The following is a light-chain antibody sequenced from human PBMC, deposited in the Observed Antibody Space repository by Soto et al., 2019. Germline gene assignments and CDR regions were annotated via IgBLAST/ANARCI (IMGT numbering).Light chain of an antibody. Sequence: EIVMTQSPATLSVSPGERATLSCRASQSVSSNLAWYQQKPGQAPRLLIYGASNRATGIPDRFSGSGSGTDFTLTISRLEPEDFAVYYCQQYGSSGTCGQGTKGDIK. V-gene: IGKV3-20*01. CDR3: QQYGSSGT. CDR2: GAS. CDR1: QSVSSN. J-gene: IGKJ1*01.